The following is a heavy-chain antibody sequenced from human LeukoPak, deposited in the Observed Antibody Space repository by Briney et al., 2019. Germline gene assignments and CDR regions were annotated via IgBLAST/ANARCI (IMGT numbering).Heavy chain of an antibody. Sequence: GGSLRLSCAASGFTFSDYYMSWIRQAPGKGLEWVSYISSSGSTIYYADSVKGRFTISRDNAKNSLYLQMNSLRAEDTAVYYCARHDFHDYDSRDYWGQGTLVTVSS. CDR2: ISSSGSTI. CDR3: ARHDFHDYDSRDY. V-gene: IGHV3-11*01. J-gene: IGHJ4*02. CDR1: GFTFSDYY. D-gene: IGHD5-12*01.